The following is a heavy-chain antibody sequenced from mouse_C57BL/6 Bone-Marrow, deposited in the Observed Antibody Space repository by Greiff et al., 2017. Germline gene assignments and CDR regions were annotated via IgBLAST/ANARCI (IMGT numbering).Heavy chain of an antibody. Sequence: DVKLQESGGGLVKPGGSLKLSCAASGFTFSSYAMSWVRQTPEKRLEWVATISDGGSYTYYPDNVKGRFTISRDNAKNNLYLQMSHLKSEDTAMYYCARDPSYYGSSHWYFDVWGTGTTVTVSS. J-gene: IGHJ1*03. D-gene: IGHD1-1*01. CDR3: ARDPSYYGSSHWYFDV. V-gene: IGHV5-4*01. CDR2: ISDGGSYT. CDR1: GFTFSSYA.